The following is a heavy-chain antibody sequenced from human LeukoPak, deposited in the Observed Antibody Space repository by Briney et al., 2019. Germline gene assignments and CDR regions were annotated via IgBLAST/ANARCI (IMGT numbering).Heavy chain of an antibody. CDR3: ARGGVDYYGSGTYYLMYYFDY. V-gene: IGHV3-48*03. CDR2: ISSSGSTI. D-gene: IGHD3-10*01. CDR1: GFTFSSYE. J-gene: IGHJ4*02. Sequence: GGSLRLSCAASGFTFSSYEMNWVRQAPGKGLEWVSYISSSGSTIYYADSVEGRFTISRDNSKNTLYLQMNSLRADDTAVYFCARGGVDYYGSGTYYLMYYFDYWGQGALVTVSS.